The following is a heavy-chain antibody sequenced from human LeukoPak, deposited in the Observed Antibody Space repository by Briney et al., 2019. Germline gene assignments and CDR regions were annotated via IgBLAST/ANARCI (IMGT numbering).Heavy chain of an antibody. D-gene: IGHD3-22*01. CDR1: GFTFSSYA. V-gene: IGHV3-23*01. Sequence: GGSLRLSCAASGFTFSSYAMNCVRQAPGKGLEWVSAISGSGGSTYYADSVKGRFTISRDNSKNTLYLQMNSLRAEDTAVYYCAKDAEGYYYDSSGSVDYWGQGTLVTVSS. CDR2: ISGSGGST. J-gene: IGHJ4*02. CDR3: AKDAEGYYYDSSGSVDY.